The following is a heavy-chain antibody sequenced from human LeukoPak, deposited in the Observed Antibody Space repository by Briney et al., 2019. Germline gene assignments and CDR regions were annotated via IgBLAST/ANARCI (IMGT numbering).Heavy chain of an antibody. CDR2: IKQDGSEK. CDR3: ARGGGKRVGGGGFDI. V-gene: IGHV3-7*01. D-gene: IGHD3-16*01. Sequence: SGGPLRLSCAASGLTFSTYWMSWVRQAPGKGLEWVANIKQDGSEKYYVDSVKGRFTISRDNAKNSLYLQMNSLRAEDTAIYYCARGGGKRVGGGGFDIWGQGTMVTVSS. J-gene: IGHJ3*02. CDR1: GLTFSTYW.